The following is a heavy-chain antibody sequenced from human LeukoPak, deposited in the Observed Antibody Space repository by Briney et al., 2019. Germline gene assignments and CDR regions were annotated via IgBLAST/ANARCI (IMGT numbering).Heavy chain of an antibody. CDR3: ARSYYDILTGYSYTNFDY. CDR1: GYSFTSYW. CDR2: IYPGDSDT. Sequence: GESLKISCKGSGYSFTSYWIGWVRQMPGKGLEWMGIIYPGDSDTRYSPSFQGQVTTSADKSISTAYLQWSSLKASDTAMYYCARSYYDILTGYSYTNFDYWGQGTLVTVSS. V-gene: IGHV5-51*01. J-gene: IGHJ4*02. D-gene: IGHD3-9*01.